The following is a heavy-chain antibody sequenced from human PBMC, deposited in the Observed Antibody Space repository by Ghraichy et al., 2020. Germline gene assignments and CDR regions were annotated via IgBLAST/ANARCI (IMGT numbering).Heavy chain of an antibody. V-gene: IGHV1-2*02. Sequence: ASVKVSCKASGYSFTDYYMHWVRQAPGQGLEWMGWINSNSGATNYAQMFQGRVTMTRDTSISTAHMELSSLRSDDTAVYYCARGDSGYDMDYWGQGTLVTVSS. J-gene: IGHJ4*02. D-gene: IGHD5-12*01. CDR2: INSNSGAT. CDR3: ARGDSGYDMDY. CDR1: GYSFTDYY.